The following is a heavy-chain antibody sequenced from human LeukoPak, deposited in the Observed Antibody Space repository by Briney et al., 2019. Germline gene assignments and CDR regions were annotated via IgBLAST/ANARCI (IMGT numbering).Heavy chain of an antibody. Sequence: GGSLRLSCAASGFTFSDYYMSWIRQAPGKGLEWVSYISSSGSTIYYADSVKGRFTISRDNAKNSLYLQMNSLRAEDTAVYYCASHVESPYDSSGYYSYWGQGTLVTVSS. J-gene: IGHJ4*02. CDR2: ISSSGSTI. CDR3: ASHVESPYDSSGYYSY. V-gene: IGHV3-11*04. D-gene: IGHD3-22*01. CDR1: GFTFSDYY.